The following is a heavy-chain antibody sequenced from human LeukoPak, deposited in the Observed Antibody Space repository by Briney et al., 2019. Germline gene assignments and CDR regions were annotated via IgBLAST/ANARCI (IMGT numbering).Heavy chain of an antibody. CDR1: GYTFTSYA. V-gene: IGHV1-3*01. D-gene: IGHD3-22*01. J-gene: IGHJ4*02. CDR2: INVGNGNT. Sequence: ASVKVSCKASGYTFTSYAMHWVRQAPGQRLEWMGWINVGNGNTKYSQKFQGRVTITRDTSASIAYMELSSLRSEDTAVCYCARDRIDSTGYYYEGFLDYWGQGTLVTVSS. CDR3: ARDRIDSTGYYYEGFLDY.